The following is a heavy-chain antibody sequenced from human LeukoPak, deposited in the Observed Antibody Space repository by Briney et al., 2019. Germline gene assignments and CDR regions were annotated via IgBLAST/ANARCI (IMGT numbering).Heavy chain of an antibody. Sequence: GGSLRLSCAASGFTFSSYSMNWVRQAPGKGLEWVSSISSSSSYIYYADSVKGRFTISRDNAKNSLYLQMNSLRAEDTAVYYCARDYSPWIQLWLPPRYWGQGTLVAVSS. CDR2: ISSSSSYI. CDR3: ARDYSPWIQLWLPPRY. J-gene: IGHJ4*02. CDR1: GFTFSSYS. V-gene: IGHV3-21*01. D-gene: IGHD5-18*01.